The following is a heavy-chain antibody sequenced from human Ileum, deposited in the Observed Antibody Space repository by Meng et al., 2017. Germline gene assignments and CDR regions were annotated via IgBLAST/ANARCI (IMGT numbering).Heavy chain of an antibody. CDR3: ARGCSANCWGTLDS. CDR1: GFTFSDYS. V-gene: IGHV3-23*01. D-gene: IGHD4/OR15-4a*01. J-gene: IGHJ4*02. CDR2: ISGSGLSW. Sequence: VNLLESGGGLAQPGGSLRLSCVTSGFTFSDYSINWVRQAPGKGLEWVAGISGSGLSWFDADPVRGRFTISRDNSRSTVYLQMDNLRADDSAKYYCARGCSANCWGTLDSWGQGTLVTVSS.